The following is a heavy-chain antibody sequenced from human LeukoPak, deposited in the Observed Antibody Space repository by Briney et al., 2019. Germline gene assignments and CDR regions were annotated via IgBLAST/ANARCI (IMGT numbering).Heavy chain of an antibody. Sequence: GGSLRLSCAASGFTFDDYTMHWVRQAPGKGLEWVSLISWDGGSTYYADSAKGRFTISRDNSKNSLYLQMNSLRTEDTALYYCARGDSSSLDYWGQGTLVTVSS. V-gene: IGHV3-43*01. J-gene: IGHJ4*02. CDR2: ISWDGGST. CDR1: GFTFDDYT. CDR3: ARGDSSSLDY. D-gene: IGHD6-13*01.